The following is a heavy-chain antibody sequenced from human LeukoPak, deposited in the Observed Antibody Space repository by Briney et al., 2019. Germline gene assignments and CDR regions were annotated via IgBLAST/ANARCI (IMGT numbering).Heavy chain of an antibody. J-gene: IGHJ4*02. CDR3: AKSPKTGFLFDY. CDR1: GFTVSSNY. Sequence: PGGSLRPSCAASGFTVSSNYMSWVRQAPGKGLEWVSVIYGGVNTVYADSVQGRFTISRDNSKNTLFLEMNSLRAEDTAVYYCAKSPKTGFLFDYWGKGTLVTVSS. D-gene: IGHD1-1*01. V-gene: IGHV3-66*01. CDR2: IYGGVNT.